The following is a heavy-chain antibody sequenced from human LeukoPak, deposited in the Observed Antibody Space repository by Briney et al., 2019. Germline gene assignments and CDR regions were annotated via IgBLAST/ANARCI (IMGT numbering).Heavy chain of an antibody. CDR2: ISSTGTYI. D-gene: IGHD3-16*02. J-gene: IGHJ4*02. CDR1: GFTFSTYT. Sequence: PGGSLRLSCAASGFTFSTYTINWVRQAPGKGLEWVSSISSTGTYISYADSVRGRFTISRDNAKDSLYLQMNSLRAEDTAVYYCARDYHYMPDYWGQGTLVTVSS. CDR3: ARDYHYMPDY. V-gene: IGHV3-21*01.